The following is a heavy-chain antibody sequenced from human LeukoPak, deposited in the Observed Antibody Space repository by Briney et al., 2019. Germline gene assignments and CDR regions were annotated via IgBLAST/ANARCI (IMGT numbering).Heavy chain of an antibody. Sequence: GGSLRLSCAASGFTFSNYWMHGVRQAPGKGLAWVSRISSDGSSTSYADSVKGRFTISRDNSKNTLYLQMNSLRAEDTAVYYCAKGRKLELSHPDYWGQGTLVTVSS. D-gene: IGHD1-7*01. V-gene: IGHV3-74*01. CDR1: GFTFSNYW. CDR3: AKGRKLELSHPDY. CDR2: ISSDGSST. J-gene: IGHJ4*02.